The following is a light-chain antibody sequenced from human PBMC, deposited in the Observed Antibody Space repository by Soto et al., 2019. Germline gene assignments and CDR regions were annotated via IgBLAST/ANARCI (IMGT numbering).Light chain of an antibody. Sequence: EIVLTQSPATLSLSPGDTATLSCRASQRVRSYLSWYQQKPGQAPRLLIYDASYRATGIPGRFSGSGSGTDFTLTISSLESDDFAVYYCQQRGDWHLYTIGQGTKVEIK. V-gene: IGKV3-11*01. CDR3: QQRGDWHLYT. J-gene: IGKJ2*01. CDR2: DAS. CDR1: QRVRSY.